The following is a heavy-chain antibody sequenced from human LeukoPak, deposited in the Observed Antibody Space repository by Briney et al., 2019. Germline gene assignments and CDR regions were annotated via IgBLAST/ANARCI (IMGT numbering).Heavy chain of an antibody. CDR2: IIPTLGIA. CDR1: GGTFSSYA. Sequence: SVKVSCKASGGTFSSYAISWVRQAPGQGLEWMGRIIPTLGIANYVQKFQGRVTISADKSTSTAYMELSSLRSEDTAVYYCARDRGTGTGLFDSWGQGTLVTVSS. CDR3: ARDRGTGTGLFDS. V-gene: IGHV1-69*04. D-gene: IGHD3/OR15-3a*01. J-gene: IGHJ4*02.